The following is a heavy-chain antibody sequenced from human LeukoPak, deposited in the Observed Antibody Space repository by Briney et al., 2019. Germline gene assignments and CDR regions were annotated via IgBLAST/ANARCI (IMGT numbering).Heavy chain of an antibody. CDR1: GFTFSSYA. Sequence: PGGSLRLSCAASGFTFSSYAMSWVRQAPGEGLEWVSAISGSGGSTYYADSVKGRFTISRDNSKNTLYLQMNSLRAEDTAVYYCAKDPDELERGAFDYWGQGTLVTVSS. CDR2: ISGSGGST. CDR3: AKDPDELERGAFDY. J-gene: IGHJ4*02. D-gene: IGHD1-1*01. V-gene: IGHV3-23*01.